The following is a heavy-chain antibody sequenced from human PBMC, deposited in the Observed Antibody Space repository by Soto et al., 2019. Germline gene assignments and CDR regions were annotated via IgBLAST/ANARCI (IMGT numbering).Heavy chain of an antibody. V-gene: IGHV3-73*01. J-gene: IGHJ6*02. CDR2: IRSKANSYAT. Sequence: GGSLSLSCAASGSTFSGSAMHWVRQASGKGLEWVGRIRSKANSYATAYAASVKGRFTISRDDSKNTAYLQMNSLKTEDTAVYYCTRHSPGNYYYYGMDVWGQGTTVTVSS. CDR3: TRHSPGNYYYYGMDV. CDR1: GSTFSGSA.